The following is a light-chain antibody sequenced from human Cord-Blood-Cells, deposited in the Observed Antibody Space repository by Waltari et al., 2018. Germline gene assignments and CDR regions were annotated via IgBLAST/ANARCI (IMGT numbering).Light chain of an antibody. J-gene: IGKJ4*01. CDR2: DAS. CDR1: QDISNY. CDR3: QQYDNPPFT. V-gene: IGKV1-33*01. Sequence: DIKMTQSPSSLSASVRDRVTITCQASQDISNYLNWYQQKPGKAPKLLIYDASNLETGVPSRFSGSGSGTDFTLTISSLQPEDIATYYCQQYDNPPFTFGGGTKVEIK.